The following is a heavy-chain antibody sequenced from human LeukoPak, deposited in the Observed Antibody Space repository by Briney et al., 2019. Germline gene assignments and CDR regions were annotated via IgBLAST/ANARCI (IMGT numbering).Heavy chain of an antibody. CDR1: GFTFSSYA. CDR2: ISYSGDNT. CDR3: AKGRFMPDY. Sequence: GGSPRLSCAASGFTFSSYAMTWVRQAPGKGLEWVSTISYSGDNTFYADSVKGRFTISRDNSKNTLYLQMNSLGAEDTAVYYCAKGRFMPDYWGQGTLVTVSS. V-gene: IGHV3-23*01. D-gene: IGHD2-2*01. J-gene: IGHJ4*02.